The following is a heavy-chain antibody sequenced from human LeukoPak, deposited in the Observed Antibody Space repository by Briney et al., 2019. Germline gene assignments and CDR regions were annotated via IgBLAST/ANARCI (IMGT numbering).Heavy chain of an antibody. V-gene: IGHV3-23*01. J-gene: IGHJ4*02. Sequence: SGGSLRLSCAASGFTFSSYAMSWVRQAPGKGQEWVSAISGSGGSTYYADSVKGRFTISRDNSKNTLYLQMNSLRAEDTAVYYCAKDTVGATAFGYFDYWGQGTLVTVSS. D-gene: IGHD1-26*01. CDR2: ISGSGGST. CDR3: AKDTVGATAFGYFDY. CDR1: GFTFSSYA.